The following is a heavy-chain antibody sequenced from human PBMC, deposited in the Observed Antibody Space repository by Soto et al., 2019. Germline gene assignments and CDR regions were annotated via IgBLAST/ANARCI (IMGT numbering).Heavy chain of an antibody. CDR3: AKVDLSAFDI. CDR1: GCTFSRYG. V-gene: IGHV3-30*18. Sequence: GGSLRVYCAASGCTFSRYGKHWVRQAPGKGLEWVAVISYDGSNKYYADSVKGRFTISRDNSKNTLYLQMNSLRAEDTAVYYCAKVDLSAFDIWGQGTMVTVSS. CDR2: ISYDGSNK. D-gene: IGHD2-21*01. J-gene: IGHJ3*02.